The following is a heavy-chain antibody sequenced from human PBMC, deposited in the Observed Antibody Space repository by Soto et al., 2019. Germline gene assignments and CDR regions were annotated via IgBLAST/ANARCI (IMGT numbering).Heavy chain of an antibody. CDR1: GGSISSYY. D-gene: IGHD3-10*01. J-gene: IGHJ6*02. V-gene: IGHV4-59*01. Sequence: PSETLSLTCTVSGGSISSYYWSWIRQPPGKGLEWIGYIYYSGSTNYNPSLKSRVTISVDTSKNQFSLKLSSVTAADTAVYYCARVLGGRYYYYGMDVWSQGTTVTVSS. CDR3: ARVLGGRYYYYGMDV. CDR2: IYYSGST.